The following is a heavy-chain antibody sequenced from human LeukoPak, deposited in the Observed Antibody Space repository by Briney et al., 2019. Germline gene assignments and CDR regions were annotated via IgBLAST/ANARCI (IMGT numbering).Heavy chain of an antibody. Sequence: SERVSLTCTVSGGSISTYYWNWIRQPPGKGLEWIGYVYYSGSTNYNPSLKSRFSISVDTSKNQFSLKLSSVTAADTAVYYCARSRIAVAGIIPWFDPWGQGTLGSVST. D-gene: IGHD6-19*01. V-gene: IGHV4-59*08. CDR3: ARSRIAVAGIIPWFDP. CDR1: GGSISTYY. CDR2: VYYSGST. J-gene: IGHJ5*02.